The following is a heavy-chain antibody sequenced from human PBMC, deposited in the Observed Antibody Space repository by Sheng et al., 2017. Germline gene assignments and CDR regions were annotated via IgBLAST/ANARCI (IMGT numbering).Heavy chain of an antibody. CDR1: GFTFSSYA. Sequence: QVQLVESGGGVVQPGRSLRLSCAASGFTFSSYAMHWVRQAPGKGLEWVAVISYDGSNKYYADSVKGRFTISRDNSKNTLYLQMNSLRAEDTAVYYCARDGDIVVVVAATPGAFDYWARERWSPSPQ. CDR2: ISYDGSNK. V-gene: IGHV3-30*04. CDR3: ARDGDIVVVVAATPGAFDY. J-gene: IGHJ4*02. D-gene: IGHD2-15*01.